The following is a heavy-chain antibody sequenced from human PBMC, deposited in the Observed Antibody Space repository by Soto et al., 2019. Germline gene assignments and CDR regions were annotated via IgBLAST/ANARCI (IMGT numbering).Heavy chain of an antibody. D-gene: IGHD2-15*01. CDR3: AIKAASDAFDI. Sequence: ASVKVSCKASGYTFTGYYMHWVRQAPGQGLEWMGWINPNSGGTNYAQKFQGWVTMTRDTSISTAYMELSRLRSVDTALYYCAIKAASDAFDIWGQGTMVTVSS. J-gene: IGHJ3*02. V-gene: IGHV1-2*04. CDR2: INPNSGGT. CDR1: GYTFTGYY.